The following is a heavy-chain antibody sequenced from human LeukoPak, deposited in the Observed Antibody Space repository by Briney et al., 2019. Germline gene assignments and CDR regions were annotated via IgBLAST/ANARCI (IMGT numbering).Heavy chain of an antibody. CDR3: ASDIVVVPAVRGWFDP. Sequence: GASVKVSCKASGYTFTSYDINWVRQATGQGLEWMGWMNPNSGNTGYAQKFQGRVTITRNTSISTAYMELSSLRSDDTAVYYCASDIVVVPAVRGWFDPWGQGTLVTVSS. V-gene: IGHV1-8*03. CDR1: GYTFTSYD. CDR2: MNPNSGNT. J-gene: IGHJ5*02. D-gene: IGHD2-2*01.